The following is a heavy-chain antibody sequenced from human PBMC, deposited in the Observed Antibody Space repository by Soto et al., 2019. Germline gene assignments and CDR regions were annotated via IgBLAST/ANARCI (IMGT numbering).Heavy chain of an antibody. D-gene: IGHD2-15*01. CDR3: ARAGCDGGSCYTLVGLRYGMDV. Sequence: QVQLVESGGGVVQPGRSPRLSCAASGFILSTYAMYWVRQAPGKGLEWVAVISYDGNNKYYADSVKGRFTISRDNSKNTLYLQMNSLRAEDTDVYYCARAGCDGGSCYTLVGLRYGMDVWGQGTTVTVSS. CDR2: ISYDGNNK. CDR1: GFILSTYA. V-gene: IGHV3-30-3*01. J-gene: IGHJ6*02.